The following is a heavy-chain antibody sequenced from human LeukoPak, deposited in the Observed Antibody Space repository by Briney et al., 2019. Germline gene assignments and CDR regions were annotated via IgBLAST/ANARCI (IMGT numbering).Heavy chain of an antibody. Sequence: PGGSLRLSCAASGFIFSSYWMSWVRQAPGKGLEWVANIKQDGSEKYYVDSVKGRFTISRDNAKNSLYLQMNSLRAEDTAVYYCARDGARPGYSSGWYTYYYYYMDVWGKGTTVTVSS. V-gene: IGHV3-7*01. D-gene: IGHD6-19*01. CDR3: ARDGARPGYSSGWYTYYYYYMDV. J-gene: IGHJ6*03. CDR2: IKQDGSEK. CDR1: GFIFSSYW.